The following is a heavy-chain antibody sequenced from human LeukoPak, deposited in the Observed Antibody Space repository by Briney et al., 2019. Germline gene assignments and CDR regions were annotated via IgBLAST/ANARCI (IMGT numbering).Heavy chain of an antibody. Sequence: SETLSLTCIVSGASISNYYWSWIRQPAGKGPEWIGRIYNGGSTNYNSSLRSRITMSLDTSKNQFSLKLTSVTAADTAVYYCARFGGSGDTRGYFDNWGQGTLVTGSS. V-gene: IGHV4-4*07. J-gene: IGHJ4*02. CDR3: ARFGGSGDTRGYFDN. CDR1: GASISNYY. D-gene: IGHD2-15*01. CDR2: IYNGGST.